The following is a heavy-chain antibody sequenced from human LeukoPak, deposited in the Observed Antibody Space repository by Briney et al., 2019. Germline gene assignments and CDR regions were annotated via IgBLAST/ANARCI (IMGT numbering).Heavy chain of an antibody. CDR2: ISDSGNT. CDR1: GFTFSSYA. J-gene: IGHJ4*02. CDR3: AKSGYNRFDY. D-gene: IGHD5-24*01. V-gene: IGHV3-23*01. Sequence: PGGSLRLSCAASGFTFSSYAMSWVRQAPGKGLEWVSAISDSGNTYHSDSVKGRFTISRDSSKNTLFLQMNRLRPEDAAVYYCAKSGYNRFDYWGQGTRVTVSS.